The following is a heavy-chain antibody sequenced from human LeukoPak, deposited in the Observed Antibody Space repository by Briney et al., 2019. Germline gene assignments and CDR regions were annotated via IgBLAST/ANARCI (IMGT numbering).Heavy chain of an antibody. CDR3: PKSSGYGVVDI. J-gene: IGHJ3*02. Sequence: WETLSLTCTVSGGSISSYYWSWIRQPPGKGLEGIGYIHYSGNTYYSPSLKSRVTISLDTSRNHFSLKLTSLTVADTAVYFCPKSSGYGVVDIWGQGTMVTVSS. CDR1: GGSISSYY. CDR2: IHYSGNT. D-gene: IGHD3-22*01. V-gene: IGHV4-59*12.